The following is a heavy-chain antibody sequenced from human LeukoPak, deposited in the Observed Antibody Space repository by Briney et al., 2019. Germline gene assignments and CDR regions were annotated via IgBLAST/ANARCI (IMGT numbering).Heavy chain of an antibody. Sequence: ASETLSLTCTVSGGSISSYYWSWIRQPPGKGLEWIGYIYYSGSTSYKPSLKSRVTISVDTSKNQFSLKLSSVTAADTAVYYCARYIASTGLAHLDYWGQGTLVTVSS. J-gene: IGHJ4*02. D-gene: IGHD6-13*01. CDR1: GGSISSYY. CDR3: ARYIASTGLAHLDY. CDR2: IYYSGST. V-gene: IGHV4-59*01.